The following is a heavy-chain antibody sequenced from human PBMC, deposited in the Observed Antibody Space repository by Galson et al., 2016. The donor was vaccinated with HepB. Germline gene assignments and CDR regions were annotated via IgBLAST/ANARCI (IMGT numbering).Heavy chain of an antibody. J-gene: IGHJ6*04. D-gene: IGHD1-1*01. V-gene: IGHV3-30-3*01. CDR2: ISNDGSNK. CDR1: GFIFRSYA. CDR3: ARFIASPWNDYYYYGMDV. Sequence: SLRLSCADSGFIFRSYAMNWVRQAPGKGLEWLAVISNDGSNKYFADSVKGRFTISRDNSKNTLYLQMNSLRAEDTAVYYCARFIASPWNDYYYYGMDVWGKGTPVTASS.